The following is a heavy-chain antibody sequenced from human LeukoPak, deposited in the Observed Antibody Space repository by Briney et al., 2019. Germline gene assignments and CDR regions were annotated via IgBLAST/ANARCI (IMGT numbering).Heavy chain of an antibody. CDR2: IYHSGST. Sequence: PSETLSLTCAVSGYSISSGYYWGWIRQPPGKGLEWIGSIYHSGSTYYNPSLNSRVTISVDTSKNHFSLKLSSVTAADPAVYYCARPTYSSSWYRSAGAFDIWGQGTMVTVSS. D-gene: IGHD6-13*01. CDR3: ARPTYSSSWYRSAGAFDI. V-gene: IGHV4-38-2*01. J-gene: IGHJ3*02. CDR1: GYSISSGYY.